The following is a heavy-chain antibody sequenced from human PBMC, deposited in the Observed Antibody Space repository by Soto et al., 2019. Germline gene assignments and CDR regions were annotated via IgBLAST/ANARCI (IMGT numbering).Heavy chain of an antibody. CDR1: GYTFTGYY. Sequence: ASVKVSCKASGYTFTGYYMHWVRQAPGQGLEWMGWINPNSGGTNYAQKFQGWVTMTRDTSISTAYMELSRLRSDDTAVYYCARGYSCSWYLDGRDVWGQGTTVTVSS. CDR3: ARGYSCSWYLDGRDV. CDR2: INPNSGGT. J-gene: IGHJ6*02. V-gene: IGHV1-2*04. D-gene: IGHD6-13*01.